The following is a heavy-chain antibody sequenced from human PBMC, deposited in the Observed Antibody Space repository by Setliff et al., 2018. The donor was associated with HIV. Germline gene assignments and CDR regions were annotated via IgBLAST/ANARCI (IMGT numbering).Heavy chain of an antibody. Sequence: SETLSLTCAVSGGSISSSNWWSWVRQPPGKGLEWIGEIYHSGSTNYNPSLKSRVTISVDKSKNQSSLKLSSVTAADTAVYYGASSYDSHQVGYWGQGTLVTVSS. CDR3: ASSYDSHQVGY. CDR1: GGSISSSNW. D-gene: IGHD3-22*01. J-gene: IGHJ4*02. V-gene: IGHV4-4*02. CDR2: IYHSGST.